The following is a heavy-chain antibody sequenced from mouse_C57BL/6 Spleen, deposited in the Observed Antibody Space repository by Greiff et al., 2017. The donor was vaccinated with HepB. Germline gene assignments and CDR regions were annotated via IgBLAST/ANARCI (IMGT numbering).Heavy chain of an antibody. V-gene: IGHV1-59*01. CDR2: IDPSDSYT. CDR1: GYTFTSYW. Sequence: QVQLKQSGAELVRPGTSVKLSCKASGYTFTSYWMHWVKQRPGQGLEWIGVIDPSDSYTNYNQKFKGKATLTVDTSSSTAYMQLSSLTSEDSAVYYCAPNWDVGNYFDYWGQGTTLTVSS. CDR3: APNWDVGNYFDY. D-gene: IGHD4-1*01. J-gene: IGHJ2*01.